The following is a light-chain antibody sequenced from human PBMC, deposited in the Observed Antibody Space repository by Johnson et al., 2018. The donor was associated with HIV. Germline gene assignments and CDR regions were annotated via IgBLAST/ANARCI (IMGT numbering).Light chain of an antibody. V-gene: IGLV1-51*01. CDR2: DNN. CDR1: SSNIGNNY. Sequence: QSVLTQPPSVSAAPGQKVTISCSGSSSNIGNNYVSWYQQLPGTAPKLLIYDNNKRPSGIPDRFSGSKSGTSATLGITGLQTGDEADYYCGTWDSSLSASLPYVFGTGTKVTVL. J-gene: IGLJ1*01. CDR3: GTWDSSLSASLPYV.